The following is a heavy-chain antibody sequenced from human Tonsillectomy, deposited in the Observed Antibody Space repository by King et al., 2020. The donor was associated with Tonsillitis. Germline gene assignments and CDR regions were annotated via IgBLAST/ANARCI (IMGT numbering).Heavy chain of an antibody. CDR3: AKDLYDWPDY. CDR1: GFIFSSYG. CDR2: IRDDGSNK. J-gene: IGHJ4*02. V-gene: IGHV3-30*02. Sequence: VQLVESGGGVVQPGGSLRLSCAASGFIFSSYGMHWVRQAPGKGLEGVALIRDDGSNKYYADSVKGRFTISRDNSKNTVYLQMNSLRAEDTAVYYCAKDLYDWPDYWGQGTLVTVSS. D-gene: IGHD3-9*01.